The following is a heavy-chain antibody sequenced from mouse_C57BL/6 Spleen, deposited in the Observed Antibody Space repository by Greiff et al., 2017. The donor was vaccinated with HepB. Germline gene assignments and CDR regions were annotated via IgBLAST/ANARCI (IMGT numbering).Heavy chain of an antibody. D-gene: IGHD2-14*01. V-gene: IGHV1-82*01. J-gene: IGHJ1*03. Sequence: VQLKESGPELVKPGASVKISCKASGYAFSSSWMNWVKQRPGKGLEWIGRIYPGDGDTNYNGKFKGKATLTADKSSSTAYMQLSSLTSEDSAVYFCARLGGTDWYFDVWGTGTTVTVSS. CDR3: ARLGGTDWYFDV. CDR2: IYPGDGDT. CDR1: GYAFSSSW.